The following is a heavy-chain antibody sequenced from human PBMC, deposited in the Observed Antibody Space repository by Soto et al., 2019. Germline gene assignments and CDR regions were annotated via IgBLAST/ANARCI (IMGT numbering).Heavy chain of an antibody. CDR2: IYYSGST. V-gene: IGHV4-39*01. CDR3: ARPQVNYGDYDPTRGVSYYGMDV. D-gene: IGHD4-17*01. CDR1: GGSISSSSYY. Sequence: SETLSLTCTVSGGSISSSSYYWGWIRQPPGKGLEWIGSIYYSGSTYYNPSLKSRVTISVDTSKNQFSLKLSSVTAADTAVYCCARPQVNYGDYDPTRGVSYYGMDVWGQGTTVTVSS. J-gene: IGHJ6*02.